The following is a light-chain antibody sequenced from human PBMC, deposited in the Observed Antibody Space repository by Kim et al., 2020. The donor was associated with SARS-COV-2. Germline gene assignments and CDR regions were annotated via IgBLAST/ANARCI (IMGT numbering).Light chain of an antibody. Sequence: EIVMTQSPATLSVYPGERVTLSCRASQSVNSNLAWYQQKPGQPPRLLIYAASTRATGLPARFSGSGSGTEFTLTISSLQSEDYAIYYCQQYNKWPPWTFGQGTKVDIK. J-gene: IGKJ1*01. CDR2: AAS. CDR1: QSVNSN. V-gene: IGKV3-15*01. CDR3: QQYNKWPPWT.